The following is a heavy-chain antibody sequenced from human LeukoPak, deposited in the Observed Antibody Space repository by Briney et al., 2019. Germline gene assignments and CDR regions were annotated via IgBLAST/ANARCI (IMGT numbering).Heavy chain of an antibody. J-gene: IGHJ4*02. CDR2: MSSDGSRK. Sequence: GRPLRLSCEASGFTFSSFAMHWVRQAPGKGLERVAVMSSDGSRKYYADPVKGRFTISRDNSKKTLDLQMNSLRTEDTAVYYRARDWMWLMDYWGQGTLVTVSS. CDR1: GFTFSSFA. V-gene: IGHV3-30-3*01. D-gene: IGHD6-19*01. CDR3: ARDWMWLMDY.